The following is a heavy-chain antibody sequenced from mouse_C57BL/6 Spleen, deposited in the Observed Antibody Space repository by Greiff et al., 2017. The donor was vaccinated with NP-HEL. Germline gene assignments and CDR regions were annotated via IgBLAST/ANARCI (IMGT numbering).Heavy chain of an antibody. V-gene: IGHV1-52*01. D-gene: IGHD2-4*01. J-gene: IGHJ4*01. Sequence: QVQLQQPGAELVRPGSSVKLSCKASGYTFTSYWMHWVKQRPIQGLEWIGNIDPSDSETHYNQKFKDKATLTVDKSSSTAYMQLSSLTSEDSAVYYCARCDWGYYAMDYWGQGTSVTVSS. CDR3: ARCDWGYYAMDY. CDR2: IDPSDSET. CDR1: GYTFTSYW.